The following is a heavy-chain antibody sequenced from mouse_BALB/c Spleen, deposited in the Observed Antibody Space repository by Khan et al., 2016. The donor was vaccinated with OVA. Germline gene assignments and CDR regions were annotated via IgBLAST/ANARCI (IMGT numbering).Heavy chain of an antibody. D-gene: IGHD2-10*02. CDR1: GYSITSDYA. V-gene: IGHV3-2*02. J-gene: IGHJ2*01. CDR3: ARVYGGCFDY. Sequence: EVQLQESGPGLVKPSPSLSLTCTVTGYSITSDYAWNWIRQFPGNKLEWMGFISYSGNTNYNPSLKSRISITRDTSKNQFFLQLNSVTTEDTATYYCARVYGGCFDYWGQGTILTVSA. CDR2: ISYSGNT.